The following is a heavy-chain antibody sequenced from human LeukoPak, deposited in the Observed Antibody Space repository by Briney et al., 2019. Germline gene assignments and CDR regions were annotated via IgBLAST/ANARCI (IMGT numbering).Heavy chain of an antibody. CDR1: GFTLDDYG. V-gene: IGHV3-20*04. D-gene: IGHD3-22*01. CDR3: ARDAYYDSSGLAVTDAFDI. J-gene: IGHJ3*02. Sequence: GGSLRLSCAPSGFTLDDYGMSWVRQPPGKGLGWVSGIYWNGGITGYADSVKGRFTISRDNAKNSLYLQMNSLRAEDTALYYCARDAYYDSSGLAVTDAFDIWGRGTMVTVSS. CDR2: IYWNGGIT.